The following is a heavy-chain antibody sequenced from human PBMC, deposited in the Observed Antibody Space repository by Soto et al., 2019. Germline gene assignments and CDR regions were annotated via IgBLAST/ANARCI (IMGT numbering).Heavy chain of an antibody. J-gene: IGHJ5*01. CDR3: ARQTTYSSSWYDY. Sequence: SETLSLTCTVSGGSISNYYWTWIRQPAGKGLEWIGRIYTSGTTNYNPSLKSRVTMSVDTSKNQFSLKLGSVTAADTALYYCARQTTYSSSWYDYWGHGTLVTVSS. D-gene: IGHD6-13*01. V-gene: IGHV4-4*07. CDR1: GGSISNYY. CDR2: IYTSGTT.